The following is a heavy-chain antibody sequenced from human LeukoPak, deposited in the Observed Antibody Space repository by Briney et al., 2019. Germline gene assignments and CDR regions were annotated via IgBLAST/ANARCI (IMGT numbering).Heavy chain of an antibody. V-gene: IGHV1-2*04. Sequence: ASVKVSCKASGYTFTSYGISWVRQAPGQGLEWMGWINPNSGGTNYAQKFQGWVTMTRDTSISTAYMELSRLRSDDTAVYYCARVGVLGIAAAEYYFDYWGQGTLVTVSS. D-gene: IGHD6-13*01. J-gene: IGHJ4*02. CDR2: INPNSGGT. CDR3: ARVGVLGIAAAEYYFDY. CDR1: GYTFTSYG.